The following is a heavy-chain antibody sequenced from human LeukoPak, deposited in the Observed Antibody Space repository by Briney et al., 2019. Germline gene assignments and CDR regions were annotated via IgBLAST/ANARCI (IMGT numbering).Heavy chain of an antibody. Sequence: GGSLRLSCAASGFTFSNYGMHWVRQAPGKGLEWVAFIRHDGSNKYYADSVKGRFTISRDNPGNVVYLQMDSLRAEDTAVYYCSRVAQSGPTGWFDPWGQGTLVTVSS. D-gene: IGHD1-1*01. CDR1: GFTFSNYG. J-gene: IGHJ5*02. CDR3: SRVAQSGPTGWFDP. CDR2: IRHDGSNK. V-gene: IGHV3-30*02.